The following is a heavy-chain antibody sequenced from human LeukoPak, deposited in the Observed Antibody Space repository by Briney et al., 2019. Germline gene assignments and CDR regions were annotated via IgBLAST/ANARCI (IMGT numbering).Heavy chain of an antibody. J-gene: IGHJ4*02. D-gene: IGHD3-22*01. CDR3: AKDLYYYDSSGYVY. Sequence: PGGSLRLSCAASGFTFSSYGMSWVRQAPGKGLEWVSAISGSGGSTYYADSVKGRFTISRDNSKNTLYLQMNSLRAEDTAVYYCAKDLYYYDSSGYVYWGQGTLVTVSS. V-gene: IGHV3-23*01. CDR2: ISGSGGST. CDR1: GFTFSSYG.